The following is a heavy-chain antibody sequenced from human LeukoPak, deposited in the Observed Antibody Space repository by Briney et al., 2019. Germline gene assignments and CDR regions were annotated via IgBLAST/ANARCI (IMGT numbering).Heavy chain of an antibody. D-gene: IGHD2-15*01. CDR3: ARVGNVVVVAARF. Sequence: ASVKVSCKASGYTFTSYGISWVRQAPGQGLEWMGWISAYNGNTNYAQKLQGRVTMTTDTSTRTAYMELRSLRSDETAVYYCARVGNVVVVAARFWGQGTLVTVSS. J-gene: IGHJ4*02. CDR1: GYTFTSYG. V-gene: IGHV1-18*01. CDR2: ISAYNGNT.